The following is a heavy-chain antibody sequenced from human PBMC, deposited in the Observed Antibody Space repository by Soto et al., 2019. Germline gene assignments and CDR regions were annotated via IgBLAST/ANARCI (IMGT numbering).Heavy chain of an antibody. CDR2: ISIGSGSI. J-gene: IGHJ3*01. CDR3: VRDDRWAFDF. D-gene: IGHD3-22*01. V-gene: IGHV3-48*02. Sequence: EVQLVESVGGLVQPGGSRRVSCAASGFSFSNYAMNWVRQAPGKGLEWVSYISIGSGSIFYADSVKGRFTISRDDAKNSLYMQMNTLRDEDTAVYYCVRDDRWAFDFWGQGTMVTVSS. CDR1: GFSFSNYA.